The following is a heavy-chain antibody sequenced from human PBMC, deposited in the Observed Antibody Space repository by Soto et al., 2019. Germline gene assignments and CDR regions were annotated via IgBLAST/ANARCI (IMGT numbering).Heavy chain of an antibody. V-gene: IGHV1-2*04. CDR1: GYTFTGYY. CDR3: ARAVTYYDILTGSFLDY. J-gene: IGHJ4*02. Sequence: ALVKVSRKASGYTFTGYYMQWVRQAPRQELEWMGWNNTNKGGTNYAQKFQGWVTMTRDTSISTAYMELSRLRSDDTAVYYCARAVTYYDILTGSFLDYWGQGTLVTVSS. CDR2: NNTNKGGT. D-gene: IGHD3-9*01.